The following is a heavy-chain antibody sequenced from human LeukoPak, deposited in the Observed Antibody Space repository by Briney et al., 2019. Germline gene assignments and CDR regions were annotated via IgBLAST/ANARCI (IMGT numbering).Heavy chain of an antibody. D-gene: IGHD6-6*01. CDR3: ARAWYSSSPYYYYYYMDV. J-gene: IGHJ6*03. Sequence: GASMKVSCKASGYTFTTYGISWVRQAPGQGLEWMGWISAYNGNTKYAQSLQGRVTMTTDTSTSTAYMELRSLRSEDTAVYYCARAWYSSSPYYYYYYMDVWGKGTTVTVSS. V-gene: IGHV1-18*01. CDR2: ISAYNGNT. CDR1: GYTFTTYG.